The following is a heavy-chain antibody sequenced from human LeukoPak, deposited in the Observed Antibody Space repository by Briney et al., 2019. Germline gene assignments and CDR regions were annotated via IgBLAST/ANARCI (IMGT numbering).Heavy chain of an antibody. V-gene: IGHV4-4*07. CDR3: AASGLYSSGWYLSPPDDY. CDR2: IYTSGST. CDR1: GGSISSYY. Sequence: PSETLSLTCTVSGGSISSYYWSWIRQPAGKGLEWIGRIYTSGSTNYNPSLKSRVTMSVDTSKNQFSLKLSSVTAADTAVYYCAASGLYSSGWYLSPPDDYWGQGTLVTVSS. J-gene: IGHJ4*02. D-gene: IGHD6-19*01.